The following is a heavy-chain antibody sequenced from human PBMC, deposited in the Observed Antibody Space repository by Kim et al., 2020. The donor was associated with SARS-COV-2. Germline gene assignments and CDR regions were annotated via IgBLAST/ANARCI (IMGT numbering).Heavy chain of an antibody. J-gene: IGHJ6*02. CDR3: AREVGQTYGMDV. V-gene: IGHV3-33*01. Sequence: YYADSVKGRFTISRDNSKNTLYLQMNSLRAEDTAVYYCAREVGQTYGMDVWGQGTTVTVSS.